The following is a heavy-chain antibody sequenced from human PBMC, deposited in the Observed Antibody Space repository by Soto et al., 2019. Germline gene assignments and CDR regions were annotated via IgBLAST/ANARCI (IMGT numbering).Heavy chain of an antibody. Sequence: PGGSLRLSCAASGFIFSEYVMTWVRQAPGKGLEWVSGISGSGGSTYYADSVKGRFTISRDNSKNTLYLQMNSLRAEDTAVYYCARDRVSLCSSTSCYVGYYYYYYMDVWGKGTTVTVSS. V-gene: IGHV3-23*01. CDR1: GFIFSEYV. CDR2: ISGSGGST. D-gene: IGHD2-2*01. CDR3: ARDRVSLCSSTSCYVGYYYYYYMDV. J-gene: IGHJ6*03.